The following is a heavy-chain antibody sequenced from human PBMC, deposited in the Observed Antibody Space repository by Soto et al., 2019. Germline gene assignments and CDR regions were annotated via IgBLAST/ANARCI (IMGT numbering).Heavy chain of an antibody. J-gene: IGHJ5*02. CDR3: ARVVLGAEAWFGP. CDR1: GYTFSNYG. D-gene: IGHD2-2*01. CDR2: ISLYSDGT. V-gene: IGHV1-18*01. Sequence: ASVKVSCKTSGYTFSNYGITWVRQAPGQPLEWLGWISLYSDGTNYAQKFQGRVSMTTDTSTTTAYMELRSLRSDDTAVYYCARVVLGAEAWFGPWGQGTLVTVSS.